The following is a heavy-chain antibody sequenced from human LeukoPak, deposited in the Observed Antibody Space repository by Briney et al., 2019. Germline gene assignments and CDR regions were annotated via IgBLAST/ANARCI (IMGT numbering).Heavy chain of an antibody. CDR3: AKATIFGVVRFDY. J-gene: IGHJ4*02. CDR1: GFTFSSYA. CDR2: ISGSGGST. D-gene: IGHD3-3*01. V-gene: IGHV3-23*01. Sequence: GGSLRLSCAASGFTFSSYAMSWVRQAPGKGLEWVSAISGSGGSTYYADSVKGRFTISRDNSKNTLYLQMNSLRAEDTAVHYCAKATIFGVVRFDYWGQGTLVTVSS.